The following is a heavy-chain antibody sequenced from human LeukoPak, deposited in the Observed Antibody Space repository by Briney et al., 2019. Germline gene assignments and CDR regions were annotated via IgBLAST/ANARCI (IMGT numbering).Heavy chain of an antibody. Sequence: SETLSLTCTVYGGSISSYYWSWIRQPAGKGLEWIGRIYTSGSTNYNPSLKSRVTMSVDTSKNQFSLKLSSVTAADTAVYYCAISSGSYSYGAFDIWGQGTMVTVSS. CDR3: AISSGSYSYGAFDI. V-gene: IGHV4-4*07. CDR1: GGSISSYY. D-gene: IGHD1-26*01. CDR2: IYTSGST. J-gene: IGHJ3*02.